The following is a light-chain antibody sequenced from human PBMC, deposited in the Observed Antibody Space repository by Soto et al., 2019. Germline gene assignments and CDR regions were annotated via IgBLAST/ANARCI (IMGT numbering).Light chain of an antibody. Sequence: ILLTQSPGSLSLSPGDTATLSCRASQSDTSSSSAWYQQKPGQPPRLLIYDESKRATDIPDRFSGAGSGPDFDLTITRLEPEDCAVYFCLLYGSSPYTFGQGTKLEIK. CDR2: DES. V-gene: IGKV3-20*01. CDR1: QSDTSSS. CDR3: LLYGSSPYT. J-gene: IGKJ2*01.